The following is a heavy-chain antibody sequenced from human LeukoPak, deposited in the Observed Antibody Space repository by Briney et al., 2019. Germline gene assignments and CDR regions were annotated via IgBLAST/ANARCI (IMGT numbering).Heavy chain of an antibody. Sequence: GGSLRLSCATSGFTFKNYAMNWVRQAPGKGLEWVSSISGDSSDIYYADSVMGRSTISRDNAKNSVYLQINSLRAEDTAIYYCARKGYSDSSGYDYWGQGTLVTVSS. CDR2: ISGDSSDI. CDR3: ARKGYSDSSGYDY. CDR1: GFTFKNYA. D-gene: IGHD3-22*01. J-gene: IGHJ4*02. V-gene: IGHV3-21*01.